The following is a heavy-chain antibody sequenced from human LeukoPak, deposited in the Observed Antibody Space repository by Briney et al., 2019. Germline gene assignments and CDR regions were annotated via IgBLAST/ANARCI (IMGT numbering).Heavy chain of an antibody. CDR1: GFIFSNYW. J-gene: IGHJ4*02. V-gene: IGHV3-7*03. CDR3: TRDGEGASHY. Sequence: GGSLRLSCVGSGFIFSNYWMGWIRQAPGKGLEWVANTKPDEREKYYVDSVKGRFTISRDNAKNSLYLQMNSPRVDDTAVYYCTRDGEGASHYWGQGTLVTASS. D-gene: IGHD3-10*01. CDR2: TKPDEREK.